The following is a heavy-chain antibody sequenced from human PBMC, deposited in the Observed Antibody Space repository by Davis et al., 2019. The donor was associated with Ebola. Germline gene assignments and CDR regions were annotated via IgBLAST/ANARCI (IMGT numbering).Heavy chain of an antibody. CDR3: ARDPDTTMASDAFDI. D-gene: IGHD5-18*01. V-gene: IGHV3-48*02. J-gene: IGHJ3*02. CDR2: ISSTGRTI. CDR1: GFTFSNYN. Sequence: GESLKISCAASGFTFSNYNMNWVRQAPGKGLEWVSYISSTGRTIYYAESVKGRFTISRDIDKNSLYLQMNSLRDEDTAMYYCARDPDTTMASDAFDIWGQGTMVIVSS.